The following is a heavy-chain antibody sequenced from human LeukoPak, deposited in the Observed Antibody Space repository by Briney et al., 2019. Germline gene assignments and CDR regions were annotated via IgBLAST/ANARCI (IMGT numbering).Heavy chain of an antibody. Sequence: SETLSLTCTVSGGSISSSSYYWGWIRQPPGEGLEWIGSIYYSGSTYYNPSLKSRVTISVDTSKNQFSLKLSSVTAADTAVYYCARQGGSVLHYSDYWGQGTLVTVSS. J-gene: IGHJ4*02. V-gene: IGHV4-39*01. CDR2: IYYSGST. D-gene: IGHD5-12*01. CDR1: GGSISSSSYY. CDR3: ARQGGSVLHYSDY.